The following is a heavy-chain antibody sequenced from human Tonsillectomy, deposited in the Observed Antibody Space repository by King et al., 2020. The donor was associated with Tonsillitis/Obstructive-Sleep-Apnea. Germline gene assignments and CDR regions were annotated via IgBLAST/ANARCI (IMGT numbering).Heavy chain of an antibody. CDR2: IYPGDSDT. Sequence: VQLVESGPEVKKPGESLKISCPSSGYGFTTFWIGLVRQMPGNGLEWMGIIYPGDSDTTYSPSFQGQVTMSVDKSINTAYLQWSSLKASDTAIYYCARHGSGGSWGAFDIWGQGTVVTVSS. CDR3: ARHGSGGSWGAFDI. V-gene: IGHV5-51*01. CDR1: GYGFTTFW. D-gene: IGHD2-15*01. J-gene: IGHJ3*02.